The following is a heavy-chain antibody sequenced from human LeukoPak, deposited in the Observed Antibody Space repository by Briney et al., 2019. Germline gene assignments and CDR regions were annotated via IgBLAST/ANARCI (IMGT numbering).Heavy chain of an antibody. CDR2: IYYSGST. D-gene: IGHD6-6*01. J-gene: IGHJ5*02. CDR1: GGSISSGGYY. V-gene: IGHV4-31*03. CDR3: ARGGIAARSWFDP. Sequence: SQTLSLTCTVSGGSISSGGYYWSWIRQHPGKGLEWIGYIYYSGSTYYNPSLKSRVTISVDTSKNQFSLKLSSVTAADTAVYYCARGGIAARSWFDPWGQGTLVTVSS.